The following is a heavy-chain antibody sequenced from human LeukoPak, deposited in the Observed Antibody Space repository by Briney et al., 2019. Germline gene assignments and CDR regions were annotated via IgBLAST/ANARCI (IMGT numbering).Heavy chain of an antibody. D-gene: IGHD6-13*01. Sequence: PGGSLTLSCAASGFSFSNYAMSWVRQAPGKGLEWVSYISSSGKTIYYADSTMGRFTVSRDNAKNSLYLQMNSLRAEDTAVYYCATTSIAAAVPGCFDYWGQGTLVTVFS. CDR2: ISSSGKTI. V-gene: IGHV3-48*03. CDR3: ATTSIAAAVPGCFDY. CDR1: GFSFSNYA. J-gene: IGHJ4*02.